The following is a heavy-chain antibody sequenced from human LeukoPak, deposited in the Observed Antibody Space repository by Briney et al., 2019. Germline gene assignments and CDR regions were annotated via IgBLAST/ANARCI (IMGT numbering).Heavy chain of an antibody. V-gene: IGHV1-2*02. Sequence: ASVKVSCKASGYTFTGYYMHWVRQAPGQGLEWMGWINPNSGGTNYAQKFQGRVTMTRDTSISTVYMELSSLRSEDTAVYYCARDDYGDYAGSWGQGTLVTVSS. D-gene: IGHD4-17*01. J-gene: IGHJ4*02. CDR2: INPNSGGT. CDR3: ARDDYGDYAGS. CDR1: GYTFTGYY.